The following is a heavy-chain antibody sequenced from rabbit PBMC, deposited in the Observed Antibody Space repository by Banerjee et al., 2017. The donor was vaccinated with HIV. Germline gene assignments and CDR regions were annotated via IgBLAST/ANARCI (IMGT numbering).Heavy chain of an antibody. CDR3: ARGYAGYAYYFGL. CDR1: GFSLSYNYW. Sequence: QEQLEESGGGLVKPGASLTLTCKASGFSLSYNYWICWVRQAPGKGPEWIACIYTGDGSTYYASWVNGRFTVSGTSSTTVTLQMTSLTAADTATYFCARGYAGYAYYFGLWGQGTLVTVS. V-gene: IGHV1S45*01. CDR2: IYTGDGST. J-gene: IGHJ4*01. D-gene: IGHD6-1*01.